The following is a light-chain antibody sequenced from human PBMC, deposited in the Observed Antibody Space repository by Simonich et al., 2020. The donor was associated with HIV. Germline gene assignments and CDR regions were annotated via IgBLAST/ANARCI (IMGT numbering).Light chain of an antibody. CDR2: DVS. CDR3: CSYAGIYTFWV. V-gene: IGLV2-11*01. CDR1: SSDVGGYNY. Sequence: QSALTQPPSVSGSPGQSITISCTGTSSDVGGYNYVSWYQQHPGKAPKVMIYDVSKRPSGVPDRFSGSKSDNTASLTISGLQAEDEADYYCCSYAGIYTFWVFGGGTKLTVL. J-gene: IGLJ3*02.